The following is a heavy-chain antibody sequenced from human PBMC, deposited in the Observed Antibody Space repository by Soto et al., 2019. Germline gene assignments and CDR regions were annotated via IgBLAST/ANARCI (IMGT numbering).Heavy chain of an antibody. D-gene: IGHD3-3*01. Sequence: KGLEWVAVISYDGSNKYYADSGKGRFTISRDNSKNTLYLHMDRLRAEDTAVYYCAKDLSRFFFFQAEDGIRDVRSVSAFLLNRSSDL. V-gene: IGHV3-30*18. J-gene: IGHJ2*01. CDR2: ISYDGSNK. CDR3: AKDLSRFFFFQAEDGIRDVRSVSAFLLNRSSDL.